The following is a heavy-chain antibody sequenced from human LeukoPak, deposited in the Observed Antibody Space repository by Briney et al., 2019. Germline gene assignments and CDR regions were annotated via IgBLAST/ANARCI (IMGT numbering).Heavy chain of an antibody. J-gene: IGHJ4*02. Sequence: PGGSLRLSCAASGFTFSSYGMHWVRQAPGKGLEWVAVISYDGSNKYYADSVKGRFTISRDNSKNTLYLQMSSLRAEDTAVYYCAKEEFTYWGQGTLVTVSS. D-gene: IGHD3-10*01. CDR3: AKEEFTY. V-gene: IGHV3-30*18. CDR2: ISYDGSNK. CDR1: GFTFSSYG.